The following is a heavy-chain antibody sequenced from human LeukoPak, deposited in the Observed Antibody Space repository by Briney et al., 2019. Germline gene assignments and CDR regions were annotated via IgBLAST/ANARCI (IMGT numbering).Heavy chain of an antibody. J-gene: IGHJ6*03. V-gene: IGHV4-34*01. CDR3: ARARGCSGGSCYLRYYYYYMDV. Sequence: SETLSLTCAVYGGSFSGYYWSWIRQPPGKGLEWIGEINHSGSTNYNPSLKSRVTISVDTSKNQFSLKLSSVTAADTAVYYCARARGCSGGSCYLRYYYYYMDVWGKGTTVTISS. CDR1: GGSFSGYY. D-gene: IGHD2-15*01. CDR2: INHSGST.